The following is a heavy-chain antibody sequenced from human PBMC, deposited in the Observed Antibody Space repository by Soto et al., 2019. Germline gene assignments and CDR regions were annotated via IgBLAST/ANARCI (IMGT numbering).Heavy chain of an antibody. V-gene: IGHV4-4*07. CDR3: ARVKATLYRHYYFDY. J-gene: IGHJ4*02. D-gene: IGHD5-12*01. Sequence: SETLSLTCTVSGASISGFYWSWIRKSAGKGLEWTGRIYATGTTDYNPSLKSRVMMSVDTSKKQFSLRLRSLTAADTAVYFCARVKATLYRHYYFDYWGQGTPVTVSS. CDR2: IYATGTT. CDR1: GASISGFY.